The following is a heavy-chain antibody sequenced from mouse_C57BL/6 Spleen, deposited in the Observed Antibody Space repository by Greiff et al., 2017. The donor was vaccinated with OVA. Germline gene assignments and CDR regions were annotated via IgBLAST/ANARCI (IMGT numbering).Heavy chain of an antibody. CDR2: IRNKANGYTT. CDR1: GFTFTDYY. D-gene: IGHD2-4*01. Sequence: EVHLVESGGGLVQPGASLRLSCAASGFTFTDYYMSWVRQPPGKAPEWLALIRNKANGYTTEYTASVKGRFTISRDNSQNILYLQMNTLRAEDSATYYCVKARDYDDGNYYAMDYWGQGTSVTVSS. CDR3: VKARDYDDGNYYAMDY. V-gene: IGHV7-4*01. J-gene: IGHJ4*01.